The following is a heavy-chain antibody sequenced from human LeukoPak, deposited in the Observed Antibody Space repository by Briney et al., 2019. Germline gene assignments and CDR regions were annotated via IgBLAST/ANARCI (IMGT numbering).Heavy chain of an antibody. J-gene: IGHJ4*02. D-gene: IGHD3-22*01. CDR1: GGSISSTNYF. CDR2: IYYGGTT. CDR3: ARSRSTGYFTVMF. V-gene: IGHV4-39*02. Sequence: PSETLSLTCTVSGGSISSTNYFWGWIRQPPGKALEWIGSIYYGGTTDYNPSLKSRVTISVDTSKNHLSLHPRSMTAADTAVYYCARSRSTGYFTVMFWGQGSLVTVSS.